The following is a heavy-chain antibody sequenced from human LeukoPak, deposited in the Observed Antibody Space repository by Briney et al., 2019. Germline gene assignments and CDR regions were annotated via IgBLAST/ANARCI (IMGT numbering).Heavy chain of an antibody. V-gene: IGHV4-39*01. CDR1: GGSISSYSYY. D-gene: IGHD3-22*01. CDR2: IYYSGST. Sequence: SETLSLTCTVSGGSISSYSYYWGWIRQPPGKGLEWIGSIYYSGSTYYNPSLKSRVTISVDTSKNQFSLKLTSVTAADTAVYYCARHAIDGSGYYFDYFDYWGQGALVTVSS. J-gene: IGHJ4*02. CDR3: ARHAIDGSGYYFDYFDY.